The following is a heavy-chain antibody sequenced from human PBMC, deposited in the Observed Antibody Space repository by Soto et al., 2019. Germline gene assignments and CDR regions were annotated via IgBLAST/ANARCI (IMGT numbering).Heavy chain of an antibody. CDR1: GGSISSGGYY. CDR2: IYYSGST. D-gene: IGHD5-12*01. V-gene: IGHV4-31*03. Sequence: QVQLQESGPGLVKPSQTLSLTCTVSGGSISSGGYYWSWIRQHPGKGLEWIGCIYYSGSTYYNPSLKSRITISVDTSKNQFSLKLSSVTAADTAVYYCARGELATIFDYWGQGTLVTVSS. CDR3: ARGELATIFDY. J-gene: IGHJ4*02.